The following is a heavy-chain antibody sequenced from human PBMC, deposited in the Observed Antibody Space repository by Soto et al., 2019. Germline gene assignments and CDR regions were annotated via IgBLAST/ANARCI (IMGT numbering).Heavy chain of an antibody. D-gene: IGHD1-7*01. CDR2: FDPEDGET. J-gene: IGHJ6*02. CDR3: ATVGGTTHYYYYGMDV. Sequence: ASVKVSCKVSGYTLTELSMHWVRQAPGKGLEWMGGFDPEDGETIYAQKFQGRVTMTEDTSTDTAYMELSSLRSEDTAVYYCATVGGTTHYYYYGMDVWRHGTTVTVSS. V-gene: IGHV1-24*01. CDR1: GYTLTELS.